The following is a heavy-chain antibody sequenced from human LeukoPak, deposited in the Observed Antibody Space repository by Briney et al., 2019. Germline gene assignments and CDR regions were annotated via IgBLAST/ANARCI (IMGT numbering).Heavy chain of an antibody. CDR1: GGSISSYY. Sequence: SETLSLTCTVSGGSISSYYWSWIRQPPGKGLEWIGYIYYNGSTNYNPSLKSRVTISVDTSKNQFSLKLSSVTAADTAVYYCAGSGYYYDGSGLDYWGQGTLVTVSS. CDR2: IYYNGST. D-gene: IGHD3-22*01. CDR3: AGSGYYYDGSGLDY. J-gene: IGHJ4*02. V-gene: IGHV4-59*01.